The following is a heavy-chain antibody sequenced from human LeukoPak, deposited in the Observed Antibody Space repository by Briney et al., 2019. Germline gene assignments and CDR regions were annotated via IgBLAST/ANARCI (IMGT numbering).Heavy chain of an antibody. V-gene: IGHV3-21*01. CDR2: ISSSSSYI. D-gene: IGHD3-3*01. Sequence: GGSLRLSCAASGFTFSSYSMNWVRQAPGKGLEWVSSISSSSSYIYYADSVKGRFTISRDNAKNSLYLQMNSLRAEDTAVYYCARASESTTFEDEHNWFDPWGQGTLVTVSS. J-gene: IGHJ5*02. CDR1: GFTFSSYS. CDR3: ARASESTTFEDEHNWFDP.